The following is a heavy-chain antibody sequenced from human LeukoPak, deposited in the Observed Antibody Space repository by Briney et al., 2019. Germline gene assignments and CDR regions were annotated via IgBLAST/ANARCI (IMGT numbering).Heavy chain of an antibody. J-gene: IGHJ6*03. D-gene: IGHD1-26*01. Sequence: GGSLRLSCAASGFTFTNAWTSWVRQAPGKGLEWVSAISGSGGSTYYADSVKGRFTISRDNSKNTLYLQMNSLRAEDTAVYYCAKEAGVGSYYCMDVWGKGTTVTVSS. CDR2: ISGSGGST. V-gene: IGHV3-23*01. CDR1: GFTFTNAW. CDR3: AKEAGVGSYYCMDV.